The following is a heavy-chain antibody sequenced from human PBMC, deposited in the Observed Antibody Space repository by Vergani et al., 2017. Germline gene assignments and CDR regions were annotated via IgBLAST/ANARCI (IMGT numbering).Heavy chain of an antibody. Sequence: TASGFTFNHYAMNWVRQAPGKGLEWVSGISGSGGSTYYAGSVKGRFTISRDSSKNTLYLQMNSLSAGDTAVYYCAKIFDYWGQGTLVTVSS. J-gene: IGHJ4*02. CDR2: ISGSGGST. V-gene: IGHV3-23*01. CDR3: AKIFDY. CDR1: GFTFNHYA.